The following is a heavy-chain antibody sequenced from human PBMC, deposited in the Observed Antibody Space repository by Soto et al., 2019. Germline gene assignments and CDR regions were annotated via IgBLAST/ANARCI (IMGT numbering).Heavy chain of an antibody. CDR2: IKSKADGGTI. CDR1: GFTFSNAW. CDR3: TTDPNYDGSFKYRSDQ. D-gene: IGHD3-22*01. J-gene: IGHJ4*02. V-gene: IGHV3-15*07. Sequence: EVQLVESGGGLVKPGGSLRLSCVASGFTFSNAWMNWVRQAPGKGLEWVGRIKSKADGGTIDYGASGKGRFTISRDDSKSTMYLQTKSLKTEDTAGYFCTTDPNYDGSFKYRSDQWGQGTQVAVSS.